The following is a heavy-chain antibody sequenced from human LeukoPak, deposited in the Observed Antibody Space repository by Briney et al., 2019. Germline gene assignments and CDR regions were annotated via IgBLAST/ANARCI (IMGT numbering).Heavy chain of an antibody. CDR3: ARAPYYDSSGYKN. CDR1: GYTFTIYA. CDR2: INAGNGNT. J-gene: IGHJ4*02. Sequence: ASVTVSCTASGYTFTIYAMHWVRQAPGQRLEWMGWINAGNGNTKYSQKFQGRVTITRDTSASTAYMELSSLRSEDTAVYYCARAPYYDSSGYKNWGQGTLVTVSS. D-gene: IGHD3-22*01. V-gene: IGHV1-3*01.